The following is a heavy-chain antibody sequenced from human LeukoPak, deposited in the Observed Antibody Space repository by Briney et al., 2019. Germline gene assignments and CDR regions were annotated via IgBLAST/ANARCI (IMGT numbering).Heavy chain of an antibody. J-gene: IGHJ4*02. CDR3: ARDWPARGYSYDYYFDY. Sequence: GASVKVSCKASGYTFTGYYIHWVRQAPGQGLEWMGWINPHSGGTNYAQKFQGRVTMTRDTSISTVYMELSRLRSDDTAGYYCARDWPARGYSYDYYFDYWGQGTLVTVSS. CDR2: INPHSGGT. CDR1: GYTFTGYY. V-gene: IGHV1-2*02. D-gene: IGHD5-18*01.